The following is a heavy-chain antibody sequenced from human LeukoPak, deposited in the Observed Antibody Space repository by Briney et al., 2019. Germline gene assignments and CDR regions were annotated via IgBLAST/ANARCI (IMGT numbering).Heavy chain of an antibody. D-gene: IGHD4-11*01. V-gene: IGHV3-53*01. CDR2: IYSGGST. CDR3: ARDGDDYDAFDI. Sequence: SGGSLRLSCAASGFTVSSNYMSWVRQAPGKGLEWVSVIYSGGSTYYADSVKGRFTISRDNSKNTQYLQMNSLRAEDTAVYYCARDGDDYDAFDIWGQGTMVTVSS. CDR1: GFTVSSNY. J-gene: IGHJ3*02.